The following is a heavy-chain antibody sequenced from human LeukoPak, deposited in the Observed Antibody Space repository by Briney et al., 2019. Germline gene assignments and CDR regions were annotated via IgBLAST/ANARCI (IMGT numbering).Heavy chain of an antibody. CDR1: GFTFSSYA. Sequence: PGGSLRLSCAASGFTFSSYAMHWVRQAPGKGLEYVSAISSNGGSTYYANSVKGRFTISRDNSKNTLYLQMNSLRAEDTAVYYCANSPTRVGYYYYGMDVWGQGTTVTVSS. V-gene: IGHV3-64*01. D-gene: IGHD1-26*01. J-gene: IGHJ6*02. CDR3: ANSPTRVGYYYYGMDV. CDR2: ISSNGGST.